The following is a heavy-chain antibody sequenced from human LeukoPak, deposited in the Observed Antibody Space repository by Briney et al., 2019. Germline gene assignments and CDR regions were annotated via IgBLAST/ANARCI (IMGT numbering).Heavy chain of an antibody. Sequence: SETLSLTCSVAGGSISSDYWNWIRQPPGKGLEWIGYIYYSGSTRYNPSLQSRVTISVDTSKNQFSLKLNSLTAADTAVYYCARAIRTGLGIGSFDGWGQGTLVTVSS. V-gene: IGHV4-59*08. J-gene: IGHJ4*02. CDR1: GGSISSDY. D-gene: IGHD7-27*01. CDR2: IYYSGST. CDR3: ARAIRTGLGIGSFDG.